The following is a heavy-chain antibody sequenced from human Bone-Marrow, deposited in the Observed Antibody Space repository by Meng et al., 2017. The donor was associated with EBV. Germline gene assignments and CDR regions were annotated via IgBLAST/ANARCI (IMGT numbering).Heavy chain of an antibody. D-gene: IGHD6-6*01. J-gene: IGHJ4*02. CDR1: GFTFSSYS. V-gene: IGHV3-21*01. Sequence: EGQLVESGGGLCKPWGSLGLSCAASGFTFSSYSMNWVRQAPGKGLEWVSSISSSSSYIYYADSVKGRFTISRDNAKNSLYLQMNSLRAEDTAVYYCASSIAARPGFDYWGQGTLVTVSS. CDR3: ASSIAARPGFDY. CDR2: ISSSSSYI.